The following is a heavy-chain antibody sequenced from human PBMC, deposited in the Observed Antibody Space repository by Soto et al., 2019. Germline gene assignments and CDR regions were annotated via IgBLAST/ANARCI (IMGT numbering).Heavy chain of an antibody. Sequence: PGGSLGLSCAASGFTFSSYGMHWVRQAPGKGLEGVAVISYDGSNKYYADSVKGRFTISRDNSKNTLYLQMNSLRAEDTAVYYCARYCSSTSCYTWGYYYYGMDVWGQGNTVTVSS. V-gene: IGHV3-30-3*01. J-gene: IGHJ6*02. CDR3: ARYCSSTSCYTWGYYYYGMDV. CDR1: GFTFSSYG. D-gene: IGHD2-2*02. CDR2: ISYDGSNK.